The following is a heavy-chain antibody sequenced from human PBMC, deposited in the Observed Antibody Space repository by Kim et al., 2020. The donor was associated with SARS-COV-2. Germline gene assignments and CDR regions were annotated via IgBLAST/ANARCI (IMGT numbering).Heavy chain of an antibody. J-gene: IGHJ6*02. CDR1: GGTFSSYA. CDR2: IIPIFGTA. V-gene: IGHV1-69*13. Sequence: SVKVSCKASGGTFSSYAISWVRQAPGQGLEWMGGIIPIFGTANYAQKFQGRVTITADESTSQAYMELSSLRSEDTAVYYCARGDYDYAWGSYRFSSGGMDVWGQGTTVTVSS. CDR3: ARGDYDYAWGSYRFSSGGMDV. D-gene: IGHD3-16*02.